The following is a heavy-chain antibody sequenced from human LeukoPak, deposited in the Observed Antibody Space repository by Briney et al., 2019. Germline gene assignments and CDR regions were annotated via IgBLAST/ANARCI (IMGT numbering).Heavy chain of an antibody. CDR2: VYHSGTT. Sequence: SETLSLTCAVSGGSISSSNWWSWVRQPPGKGLEWIGEVYHSGTTNYNPSLKSRVTISVDKSKNQFSLKLSSVTAADTAVYYCAREWDSSGCPDYWGQGTLVTVSS. V-gene: IGHV4-4*02. J-gene: IGHJ4*02. CDR1: GGSISSSNW. CDR3: AREWDSSGCPDY. D-gene: IGHD6-19*01.